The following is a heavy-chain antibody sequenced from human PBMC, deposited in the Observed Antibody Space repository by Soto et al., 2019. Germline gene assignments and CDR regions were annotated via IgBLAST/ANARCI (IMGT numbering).Heavy chain of an antibody. V-gene: IGHV3-48*02. CDR3: AREGRYSGSDYFDY. J-gene: IGHJ4*02. D-gene: IGHD5-12*01. Sequence: PGGSLRLSCGASGLTFSSYSMNWVRQAPGKGLEWISYISSSSSTIFYADSVKGRFTISRGNDKNSLYLQMNNLRDEDTAVYFCAREGRYSGSDYFDYWGQGTLVTVSS. CDR2: ISSSSSTI. CDR1: GLTFSSYS.